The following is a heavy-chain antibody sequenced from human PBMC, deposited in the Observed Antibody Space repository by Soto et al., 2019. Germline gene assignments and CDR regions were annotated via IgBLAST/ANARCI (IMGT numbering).Heavy chain of an antibody. CDR3: AKDLGTYYYDSSGQGDDY. CDR1: GFTFSSYA. Sequence: GGSLRLSCAASGFTFSSYAMSWVRQAPGKGLEWVSAISGSGGSTYYADSVKGRFTISRDNSKNTLYLQMNSLRAEDTAVYYCAKDLGTYYYDSSGQGDDYWGQGTLVTVSS. J-gene: IGHJ4*02. CDR2: ISGSGGST. V-gene: IGHV3-23*01. D-gene: IGHD3-22*01.